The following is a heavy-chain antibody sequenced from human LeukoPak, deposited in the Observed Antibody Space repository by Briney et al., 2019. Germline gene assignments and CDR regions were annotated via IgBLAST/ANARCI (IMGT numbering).Heavy chain of an antibody. CDR1: GFTFSSYA. CDR2: IYSGGST. D-gene: IGHD7-27*01. CDR3: ARGLTGVQFGAFDI. J-gene: IGHJ3*02. V-gene: IGHV3-66*01. Sequence: GRCLRLSCAASGFTFSSYAMSWVRQAPGKGLGGGSGIYSGGSTYYADSVQGRFTISRDNSKNTLYLQTNSLRAEATAVYDWARGLTGVQFGAFDIWGQGTMVTVSS.